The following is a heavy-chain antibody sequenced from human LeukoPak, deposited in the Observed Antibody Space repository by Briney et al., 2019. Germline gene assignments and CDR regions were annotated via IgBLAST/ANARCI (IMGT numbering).Heavy chain of an antibody. V-gene: IGHV3-72*01. CDR2: SRNKVNSYFT. CDR1: GFTFSDYY. D-gene: IGHD2-8*01. J-gene: IGHJ5*02. CDR3: VSECKGGYWFEP. Sequence: GGSLRLSCAASGFTFSDYYMSCIRQAPGEGLEWVGRSRNKVNSYFTEYVASVTGRLTISGDASKNSLYCQTNTLKTEHTAVYFCVSECKGGYWFEPGGQGTRVTVS.